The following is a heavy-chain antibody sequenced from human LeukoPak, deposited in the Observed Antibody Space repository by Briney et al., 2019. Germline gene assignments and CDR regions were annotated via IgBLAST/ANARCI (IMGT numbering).Heavy chain of an antibody. Sequence: SETLSLTCTVSGGSISSSSYYWGWIRQPPGKGLEWIGSIYYSGSTYYNPSLKSRVTISVDTSKNQFSLKLSSVTAADTAVYYCARHVWELRNRWFDPWGQGTLVTVSS. V-gene: IGHV4-39*01. CDR3: ARHVWELRNRWFDP. J-gene: IGHJ5*02. CDR1: GGSISSSSYY. D-gene: IGHD1-7*01. CDR2: IYYSGST.